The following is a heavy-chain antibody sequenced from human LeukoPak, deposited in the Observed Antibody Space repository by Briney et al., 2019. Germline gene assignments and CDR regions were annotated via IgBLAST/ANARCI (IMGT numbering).Heavy chain of an antibody. CDR1: GGSFSGYY. D-gene: IGHD4-23*01. V-gene: IGHV4-34*01. CDR3: ARSGYGGKTPLGH. CDR2: INHSGST. J-gene: IGHJ4*02. Sequence: SETLSLTCAVYGGSFSGYYWSWIRQPPGKGLEWIGEINHSGSTNYNPSLKSRVTISVDTSKNQFSLKLSSVTAADTAVYYCARSGYGGKTPLGHWGQGTLVTVSS.